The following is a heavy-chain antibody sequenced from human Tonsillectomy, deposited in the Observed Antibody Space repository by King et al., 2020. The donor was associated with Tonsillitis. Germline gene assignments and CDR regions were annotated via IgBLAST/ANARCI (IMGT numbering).Heavy chain of an antibody. V-gene: IGHV3-23*04. CDR1: GFTFSSSA. J-gene: IGHJ4*02. CDR3: AKVVSTAMVYYFDY. CDR2: ISSSGGST. D-gene: IGHD5-18*01. Sequence: VQLVESGGNLVQPGGSLRLSCAASGFTFSSSAMAWVRQAPGKGLEWVSGISSSGGSTYYADSVKGRFTISRDNSKNTLYLQMNILGAEDTAPYYCAKVVSTAMVYYFDYWGQGTLVTVSS.